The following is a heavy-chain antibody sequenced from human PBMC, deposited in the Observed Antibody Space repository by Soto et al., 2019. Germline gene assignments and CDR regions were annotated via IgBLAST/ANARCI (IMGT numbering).Heavy chain of an antibody. J-gene: IGHJ3*02. D-gene: IGHD3-3*01. CDR2: INPATGAA. Sequence: QLHLVQSGAVVKKPGASVTVSCSASGYPVTAYYMHWVRQAPGRGLEWMGGINPATGAAKYTQTSQGRVPMARDTSTSTVFMELSGLTSKDTAVFYCARGGGVGVAGSAAFDMWGQGTLVTVSS. CDR3: ARGGGVGVAGSAAFDM. V-gene: IGHV1-2*02. CDR1: GYPVTAYY.